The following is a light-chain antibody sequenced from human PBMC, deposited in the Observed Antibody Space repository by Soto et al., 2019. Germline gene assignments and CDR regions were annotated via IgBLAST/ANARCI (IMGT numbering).Light chain of an antibody. CDR2: GAS. V-gene: IGKV3-15*01. CDR3: QQYGSSPPSVT. CDR1: QSASTN. J-gene: IGKJ5*01. Sequence: VMTQSPAILSVSPGERATLSCRASQSASTNVALYQQIPGQAPRLLIYGASTRATGIPARFSGSGSGTDFTLTISRLEPEDFAVYYCQQYGSSPPSVTFGQGTRLEIK.